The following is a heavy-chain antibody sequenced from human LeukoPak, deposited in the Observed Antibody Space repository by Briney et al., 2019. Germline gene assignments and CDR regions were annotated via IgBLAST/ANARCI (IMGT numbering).Heavy chain of an antibody. V-gene: IGHV3-30-3*01. Sequence: GGSLRLSCAASGFTFSSYAMHWVRQAPGKGLEWVEIIPYDGSNKYYADSVKGRFTISRDNSKNTQYLQMNSLRAGDTAVYYCARGPRDIVVVDAHYFDYWGQGTLVTVSS. J-gene: IGHJ4*02. CDR3: ARGPRDIVVVDAHYFDY. CDR1: GFTFSSYA. CDR2: IPYDGSNK. D-gene: IGHD2-15*01.